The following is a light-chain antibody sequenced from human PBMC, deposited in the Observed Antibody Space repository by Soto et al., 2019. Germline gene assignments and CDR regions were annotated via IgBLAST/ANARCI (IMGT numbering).Light chain of an antibody. J-gene: IGLJ1*01. CDR2: EVS. CDR1: SSDVGGYNY. Sequence: QSALTQPGSVSGSPGQSITISCTGTSSDVGGYNYVSWYQQHPGKAPKLMIYEVSNRPSGVSNRFSGSKSGNTASLTISGLPADDAAYYCCTSESSNSFYVFGTGTKLTVL. CDR3: TSESSNSFYV. V-gene: IGLV2-14*01.